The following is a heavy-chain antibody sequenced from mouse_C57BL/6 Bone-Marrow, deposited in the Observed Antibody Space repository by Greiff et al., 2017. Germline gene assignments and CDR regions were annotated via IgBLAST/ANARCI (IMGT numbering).Heavy chain of an antibody. CDR1: GYTFTSYW. CDR2: IYPGSGST. Sequence: QVQLQQPGAELVKPGASVKMSCTASGYTFTSYWITWVKQRPGQGLEWIGDIYPGSGSTNYNEKFKSKATLTVDTSSSTAYMQLSSLTSEDAAVYYCARNWGSFDYWGQGTTLTVSS. V-gene: IGHV1-55*01. CDR3: ARNWGSFDY. J-gene: IGHJ2*01. D-gene: IGHD4-1*01.